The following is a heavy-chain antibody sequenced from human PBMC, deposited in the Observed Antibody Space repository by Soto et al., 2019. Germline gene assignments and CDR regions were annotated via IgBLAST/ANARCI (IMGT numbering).Heavy chain of an antibody. D-gene: IGHD4-17*01. CDR1: GVTFSSYT. CDR3: AKDLRPDGVWDFDY. CDR2: INSGGRT. J-gene: IGHJ4*02. V-gene: IGHV3-23*01. Sequence: GWSLKLSCAASGVTFSSYTRSGVRQAPGKGLEWVSGINSGGRTYYADSVKGRFTISRDDSKNTLYLQIISLRAEDTAVYYCAKDLRPDGVWDFDYWGQGTLVTVSS.